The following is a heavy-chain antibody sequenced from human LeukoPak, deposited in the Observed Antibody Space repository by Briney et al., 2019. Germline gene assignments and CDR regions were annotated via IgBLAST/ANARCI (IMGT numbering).Heavy chain of an antibody. CDR1: GYTFTSYY. Sequence: ASVKVSCKASGYTFTSYYMHWVRQAPGQGLEWMGIINPSGGSTSYAQKFQGRVTMTRDTSTSTAYMDLRSLRSDDTAVYYCARGPPHRDYYYYYMDVWGTGTTVTVSS. CDR2: INPSGGST. D-gene: IGHD5-24*01. V-gene: IGHV1-46*01. CDR3: ARGPPHRDYYYYYMDV. J-gene: IGHJ6*03.